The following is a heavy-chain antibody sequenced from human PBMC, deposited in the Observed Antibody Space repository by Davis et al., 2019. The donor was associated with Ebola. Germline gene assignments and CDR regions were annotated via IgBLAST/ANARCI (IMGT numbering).Heavy chain of an antibody. J-gene: IGHJ6*02. CDR1: GGSFSGNY. D-gene: IGHD3-10*01. Sequence: SETLSLTCAVYGGSFSGNYWNWIRQPPGKGLEWIGEINHSGSTNYNPSLKSRVTISADTSKNQFSLKLTSVTAADTAVYYCARDLDYANYAGRDYYYGIDVWGQGTTVTVSS. CDR3: ARDLDYANYAGRDYYYGIDV. V-gene: IGHV4-34*01. CDR2: INHSGST.